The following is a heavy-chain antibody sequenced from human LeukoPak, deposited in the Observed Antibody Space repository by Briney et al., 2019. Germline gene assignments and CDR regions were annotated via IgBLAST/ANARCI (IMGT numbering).Heavy chain of an antibody. CDR2: IYPGDSDT. V-gene: IGHV5-51*01. D-gene: IGHD3-22*01. CDR1: GYSFTSYW. Sequence: GESLKISCKGSGYSFTSYWIGWVRQMPGKGLEWMGIIYPGDSDTRYSPSFQGQVTISADKSISTAYLQWSSLKASDTAMYYCARGSNHYYDSSGNGDYWGQGTLVTVSS. J-gene: IGHJ4*02. CDR3: ARGSNHYYDSSGNGDY.